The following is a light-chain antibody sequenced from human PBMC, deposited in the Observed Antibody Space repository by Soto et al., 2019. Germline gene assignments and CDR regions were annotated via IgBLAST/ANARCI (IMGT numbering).Light chain of an antibody. CDR1: QDINSR. V-gene: IGKV1-12*01. CDR2: FAF. Sequence: DIPMTQSPSSVSASVGDRVTITCRASQDINSRLAWYQQKPGKAPKLLIYFAFNLESGVPSRFIGSGSGTDFTLTITSLQPEDFATYYCQQADSLPRTFGGGTKVDIK. J-gene: IGKJ4*01. CDR3: QQADSLPRT.